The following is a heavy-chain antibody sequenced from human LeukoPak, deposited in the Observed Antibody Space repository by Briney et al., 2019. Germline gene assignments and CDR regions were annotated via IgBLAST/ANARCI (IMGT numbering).Heavy chain of an antibody. CDR1: IHILSRL. J-gene: IGHJ4*02. CDR2: IYSGGYT. D-gene: IGHD2/OR15-2a*01. V-gene: IGHV3-66*01. CDR3: DRRPENRVSKAVFEY. Sequence: GGSLRLPCRPWIHILSRLDKTGPRQAPGQGLAWVSIIYSGGYTDYADSVKGRFTISRDNSKNTLYLQMHSHRAEDTAVYEYDRRPENRVSKAVFEYWGRGTLVTVSS.